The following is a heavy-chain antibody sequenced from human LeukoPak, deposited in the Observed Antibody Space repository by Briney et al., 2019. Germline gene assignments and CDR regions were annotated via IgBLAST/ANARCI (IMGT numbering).Heavy chain of an antibody. Sequence: SDTLSLTCTVSGDSITSSGFYWGWVRQPPGKGLEWIVNIYYGGSAYYNPSLSVDTSKNQFSLKLSSVTAADTAVYYCARQPNILVVDNCFDPWGQGTLVAVSS. CDR3: ARQPNILVVDNCFDP. D-gene: IGHD2-15*01. CDR2: IYYGGSA. V-gene: IGHV4-39*07. J-gene: IGHJ5*02. CDR1: GDSITSSGFY.